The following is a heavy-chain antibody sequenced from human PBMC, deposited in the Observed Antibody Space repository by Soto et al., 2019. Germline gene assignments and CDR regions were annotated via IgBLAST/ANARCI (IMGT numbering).Heavy chain of an antibody. J-gene: IGHJ6*02. CDR1: GGSFSGYY. CDR3: ARGILELRYYYGMDV. Sequence: ETLSLTCAVYGGSFSGYYWSWIRQPPGKGLEWIGEINHSGSTNYNPSLKSRVTISVDTSKNQFSLKLSSVTAADTAVYYCARGILELRYYYGMDVWGQGTTVTVSS. D-gene: IGHD1-7*01. V-gene: IGHV4-34*01. CDR2: INHSGST.